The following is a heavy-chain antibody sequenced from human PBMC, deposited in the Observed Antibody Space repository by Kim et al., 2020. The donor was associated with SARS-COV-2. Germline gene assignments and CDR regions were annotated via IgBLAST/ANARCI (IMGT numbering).Heavy chain of an antibody. V-gene: IGHV4-4*02. J-gene: IGHJ4*02. Sequence: SGTLSLTCAVSGGSISSSNWWIWVRQPPGKGLEWIGEIYHSGSTNYNPSLKSRVTISVDKSKNHFSLRLSSVTAADTAVYYCAATGYSSGSFDNWGQGTLVTVSS. CDR3: AATGYSSGSFDN. D-gene: IGHD6-19*01. CDR2: IYHSGST. CDR1: GGSISSSNW.